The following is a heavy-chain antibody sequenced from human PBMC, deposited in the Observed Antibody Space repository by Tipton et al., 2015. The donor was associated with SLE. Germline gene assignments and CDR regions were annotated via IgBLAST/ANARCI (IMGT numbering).Heavy chain of an antibody. D-gene: IGHD2-2*01. CDR1: GGSISSGTHS. CDR2: FFHSGST. CDR3: ARDSCSSATCYYFDY. V-gene: IGHV4-30-2*01. Sequence: LRLSCAVSGGSISSGTHSWSWIRQPPGKGLEWLGYFFHSGSTYYNPSLKGRVTLTADRSKNQFSLKLTSVTAADTAVYYCARDSCSSATCYYFDYWGRGTLVTVSS. J-gene: IGHJ4*02.